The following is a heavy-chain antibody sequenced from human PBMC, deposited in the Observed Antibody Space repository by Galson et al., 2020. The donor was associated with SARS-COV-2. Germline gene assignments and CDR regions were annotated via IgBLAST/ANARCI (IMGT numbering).Heavy chain of an antibody. V-gene: IGHV4-39*01. CDR1: GASISRSGHY. CDR3: ARHPGSYNLGY. CDR2: IDYVGNT. J-gene: IGHJ4*02. D-gene: IGHD3-10*01. Sequence: SETLSLTCTVSGASISRSGHYWAWIRQPPGKGLEWIASIDYVGNTYYNPSLKSRVTISIDTSKSQFSLRMNSVTASDTAVFYCARHPGSYNLGYWGQGALVTVSS.